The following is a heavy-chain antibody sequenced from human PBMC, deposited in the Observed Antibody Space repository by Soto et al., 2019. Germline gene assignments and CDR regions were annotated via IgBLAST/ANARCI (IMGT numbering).Heavy chain of an antibody. V-gene: IGHV1-46*01. CDR2: INPSGGST. D-gene: IGHD2-2*01. CDR3: ARGGGDIVVVPADIRDYYYYGMDV. CDR1: GYTFTSYY. Sequence: GASVKVSCKASGYTFTSYYMHWVRQAPGQGLEWMGIINPSGGSTSYAQKFQGRVTMTRDTSTSTVYTELSSLRSEDTAVYYCARGGGDIVVVPADIRDYYYYGMDVWGQGTTVTVSS. J-gene: IGHJ6*02.